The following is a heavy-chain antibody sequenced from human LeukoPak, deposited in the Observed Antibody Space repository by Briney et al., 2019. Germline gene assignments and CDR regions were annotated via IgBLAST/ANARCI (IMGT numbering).Heavy chain of an antibody. CDR3: AWGTRDAFDI. D-gene: IGHD1-1*01. V-gene: IGHV4-59*01. J-gene: IGHJ3*02. CDR1: GGSISSYY. Sequence: SETLSLTCTVSGGSISSYYWSWIRQPPGKGLGWIGYIYYSGGTNYNPSLKSRVTISVDTSKNQFSLKLSSVTAADTAVYYCAWGTRDAFDIWGQGTMVTVSS. CDR2: IYYSGGT.